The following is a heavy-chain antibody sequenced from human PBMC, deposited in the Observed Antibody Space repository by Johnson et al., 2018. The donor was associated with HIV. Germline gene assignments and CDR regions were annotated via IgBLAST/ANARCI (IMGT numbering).Heavy chain of an antibody. CDR1: GFTFSSYG. CDR2: VTGTGGDT. D-gene: IGHD6-25*01. CDR3: AKALSIAATPYAFDM. Sequence: VQLVESGGGLVKPGGSLRLSCAASGFTFSSYGMSWVRQAPGKGLEWVSGVTGTGGDTYYAESVKGRFTVSRDNSKNTLYLQMNSLRAEDTAVYYCAKALSIAATPYAFDMWGRGTMVTVSS. J-gene: IGHJ3*02. V-gene: IGHV3-23*04.